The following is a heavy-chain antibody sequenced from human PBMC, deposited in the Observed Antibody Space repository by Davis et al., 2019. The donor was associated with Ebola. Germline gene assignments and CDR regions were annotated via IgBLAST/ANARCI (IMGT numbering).Heavy chain of an antibody. CDR3: ATLSYGMDV. V-gene: IGHV3-74*01. J-gene: IGHJ6*01. Sequence: SLNTSCAASGFTFRSYYMHSVRQLSRKGLGWVSGIAPDGSRVSYEDSVKGRFTISRDNAKDTVYLQMNSLRAEDTAEYYCATLSYGMDVWGQGTTVTVSS. CDR2: IAPDGSRV. CDR1: GFTFRSYY.